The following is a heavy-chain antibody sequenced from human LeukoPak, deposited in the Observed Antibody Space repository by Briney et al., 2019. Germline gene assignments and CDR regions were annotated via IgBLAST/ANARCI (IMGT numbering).Heavy chain of an antibody. CDR2: IYPGDSDT. CDR1: GYSFTSYR. V-gene: IGHV5-51*07. J-gene: IGHJ4*02. D-gene: IGHD3-9*01. Sequence: GESLKISCKGSGYSFTSYRIGWVHQMPGKGLEWMGIIYPGDSDTRYSPSFQGQVTISADKSISTAYLQWSSLKASDTAMYYCARPEGHYDILTGGSLDYWGQGTLVTVSS. CDR3: ARPEGHYDILTGGSLDY.